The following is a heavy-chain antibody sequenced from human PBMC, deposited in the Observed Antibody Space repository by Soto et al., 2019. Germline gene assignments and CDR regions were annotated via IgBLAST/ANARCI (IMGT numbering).Heavy chain of an antibody. CDR2: INHSGST. D-gene: IGHD1-1*01. Sequence: SETLSLTCAVYGGSFSGYYWSWIRQPPGKGLEWIGEINHSGSTNYNLSLKSRVTISVDTSKNQFSLKLSSVTAADTAVYYCARGTTGKVDYWGQGTLVTVSS. V-gene: IGHV4-34*01. J-gene: IGHJ4*02. CDR3: ARGTTGKVDY. CDR1: GGSFSGYY.